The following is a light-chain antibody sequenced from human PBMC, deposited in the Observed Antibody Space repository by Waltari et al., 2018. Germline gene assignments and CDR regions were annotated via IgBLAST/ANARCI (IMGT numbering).Light chain of an antibody. CDR2: GAV. CDR3: QQYGDSRPYT. Sequence: VLTQSPGTMSLSPGERATPSCRASQRLSGTLLSWYQQKPSQVPRLLIYGAVSRTTGIPDGFRGSGSGTDFTLTIDSLDPEDSAVYYCQQYGDSRPYTFGQGTKVEVK. CDR1: QRLSGTL. V-gene: IGKV3-20*01. J-gene: IGKJ2*01.